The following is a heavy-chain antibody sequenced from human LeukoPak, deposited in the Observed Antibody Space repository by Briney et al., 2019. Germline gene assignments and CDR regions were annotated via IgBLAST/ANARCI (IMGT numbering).Heavy chain of an antibody. J-gene: IGHJ4*02. CDR2: ISGSGGST. CDR1: GFTFSSYA. CDR3: AKGVKSYSYAPFDY. Sequence: GGSLRLSCAASGFTFSSYAMGWVRQAPGKGLEWVSAISGSGGSTYYADSVKGRFTISRDNSKNTLYLQMNSLRAEDTAVYYCAKGVKSYSYAPFDYWGQGTLVTVSS. V-gene: IGHV3-23*01. D-gene: IGHD5-18*01.